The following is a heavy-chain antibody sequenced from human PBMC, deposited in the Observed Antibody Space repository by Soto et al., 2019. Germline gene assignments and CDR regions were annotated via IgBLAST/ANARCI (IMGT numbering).Heavy chain of an antibody. D-gene: IGHD6-13*01. CDR2: ISGSGGST. Sequence: LEWVSAISGSGGSTYYADSVKGRFTIARDNSKNTLYLQMNSLRAEDTAVYYCAKDDPGGIAADGGEKRAFDIWGEAIIVTVSS. J-gene: IGHJ3*02. V-gene: IGHV3-23*01. CDR3: AKDDPGGIAADGGEKRAFDI.